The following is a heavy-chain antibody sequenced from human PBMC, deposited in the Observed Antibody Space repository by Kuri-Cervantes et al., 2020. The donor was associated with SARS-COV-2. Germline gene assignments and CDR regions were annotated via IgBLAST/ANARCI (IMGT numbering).Heavy chain of an antibody. CDR2: IYWNDDK. CDR1: GFSLSTSGVG. J-gene: IGHJ4*02. D-gene: IGHD2-2*01. Sequence: SGPTLVKPTQALTLTCTFSGFSLSTSGVGVGWIRQPPGKALEWFALIYWNDDKRYSPSLKSRLTITKDTSKNQVALTMTNMDPVDTATYYCAHTLVVPDFDYWGQGTLVTVSS. V-gene: IGHV2-5*01. CDR3: AHTLVVPDFDY.